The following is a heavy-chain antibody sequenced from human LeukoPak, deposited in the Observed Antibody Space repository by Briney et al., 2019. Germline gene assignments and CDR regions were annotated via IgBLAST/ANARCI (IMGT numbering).Heavy chain of an antibody. J-gene: IGHJ6*03. V-gene: IGHV4-59*01. CDR3: ARDGNAAARHYYYYYMDV. Sequence: SETLSLTCTVSGGSISSYYWSWIRQPPGKGLEWIGNIYYSGSTNYNPSLKGRVTISVDTSKNQFSLKLSSVTAADTAVYYCARDGNAAARHYYYYYMDVWGKGTTVTVSS. D-gene: IGHD6-6*01. CDR1: GGSISSYY. CDR2: IYYSGST.